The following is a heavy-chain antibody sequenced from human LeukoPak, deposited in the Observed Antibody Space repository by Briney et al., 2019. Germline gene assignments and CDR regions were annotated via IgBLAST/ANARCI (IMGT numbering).Heavy chain of an antibody. CDR1: GFTVSSNY. Sequence: GGSLRLSCAASGFTVSSNYMSWVRQAPGQGLEWVSILYRGGNTYYADSVKGRFTISRDNSKNTLYFQMNSLRAEDTAVYYCARQDCSSTSCNGAFDIWGQGTMVTVSS. CDR2: LYRGGNT. V-gene: IGHV3-53*01. CDR3: ARQDCSSTSCNGAFDI. D-gene: IGHD2-2*01. J-gene: IGHJ3*02.